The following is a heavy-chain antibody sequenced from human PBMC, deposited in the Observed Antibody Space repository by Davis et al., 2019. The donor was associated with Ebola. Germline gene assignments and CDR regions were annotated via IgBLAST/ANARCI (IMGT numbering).Heavy chain of an antibody. Sequence: YSFSAYGMHWVRQAPGKGLEWVAVIWANGIKTYYGDSVKGRIIISRDNPRNTVYLEINALRAEDTAVYYCARDEGSAVTWDGVDQFGLDVWGQGTAVTVS. D-gene: IGHD6-19*01. J-gene: IGHJ6*02. CDR2: IWANGIKT. CDR1: YSFSAYG. CDR3: ARDEGSAVTWDGVDQFGLDV. V-gene: IGHV3-33*01.